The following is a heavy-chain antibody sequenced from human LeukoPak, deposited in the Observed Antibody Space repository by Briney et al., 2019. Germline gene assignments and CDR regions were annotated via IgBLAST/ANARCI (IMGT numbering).Heavy chain of an antibody. D-gene: IGHD6-19*01. CDR3: AKDVSRGWNYFDY. V-gene: IGHV3-43*01. Sequence: VSLISWDGGSTYYADSVKCRFTNSRDNSKNSLYLQMNSLRTEDTALYYCAKDVSRGWNYFDYWGQGTLVTV. J-gene: IGHJ4*02. CDR2: ISWDGGST.